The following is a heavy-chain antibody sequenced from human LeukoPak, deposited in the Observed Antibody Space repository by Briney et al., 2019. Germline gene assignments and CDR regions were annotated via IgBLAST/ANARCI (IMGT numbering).Heavy chain of an antibody. Sequence: PSEPLSLTCTVSGGSISSYYWSWIRQPPGKGLEWIGYIYYSGSTNCNPSLKSRVTISVDTSKNQFSLKLSSVTAADTAVYYCARAGEYYYGSGSYYNWGQGTLVTVSS. V-gene: IGHV4-59*01. CDR2: IYYSGST. CDR1: GGSISSYY. CDR3: ARAGEYYYGSGSYYN. J-gene: IGHJ4*02. D-gene: IGHD3-10*01.